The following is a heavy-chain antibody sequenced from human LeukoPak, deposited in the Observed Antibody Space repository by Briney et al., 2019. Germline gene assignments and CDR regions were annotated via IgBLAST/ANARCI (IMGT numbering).Heavy chain of an antibody. CDR1: GFTFSNYW. CDR3: AREFPAATPFYPFDY. V-gene: IGHV3-7*04. J-gene: IGHJ4*02. CDR2: IKQDGSER. D-gene: IGHD2-2*01. Sequence: GGSLRLSCAASGFTFSNYWMSWVRQAPGKGLEGVANIKQDGSERYYVDSVKDRFTISRDNVKNSLSLQMNNLRAEDTAAYYCAREFPAATPFYPFDYWAQGPLVPVSS.